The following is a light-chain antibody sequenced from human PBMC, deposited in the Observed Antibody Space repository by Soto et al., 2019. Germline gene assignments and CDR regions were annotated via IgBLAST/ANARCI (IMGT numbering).Light chain of an antibody. Sequence: SVLTQPASVSGSPGQSITISCPGTSSDVGSYNLVSWYQQLPDKAPKLMIYEVSKWPSGVSNRFSGSKSGNTASLTISGLQAEDEADYYCCSYAGGRTYVFGSGTKVTVL. CDR2: EVS. J-gene: IGLJ1*01. CDR3: CSYAGGRTYV. CDR1: SSDVGSYNL. V-gene: IGLV2-23*02.